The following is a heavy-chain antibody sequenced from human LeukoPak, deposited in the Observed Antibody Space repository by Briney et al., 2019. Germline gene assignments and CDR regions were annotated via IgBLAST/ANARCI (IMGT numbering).Heavy chain of an antibody. D-gene: IGHD3-22*01. V-gene: IGHV4-39*01. CDR3: ASHTVYYYDSSGYSEPIDY. CDR2: IYYSGST. Sequence: SETLSLACTVSGGSISSSSYYWGWIRQPPGKGLEWIGSIYYSGSTYYNPSLKSRVTISVDTSKNQFSLKLSSVTAADTAVYYCASHTVYYYDSSGYSEPIDYWGQGTLVTVSS. J-gene: IGHJ4*02. CDR1: GGSISSSSYY.